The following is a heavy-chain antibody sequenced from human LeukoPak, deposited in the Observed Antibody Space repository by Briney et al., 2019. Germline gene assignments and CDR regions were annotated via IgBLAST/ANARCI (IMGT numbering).Heavy chain of an antibody. CDR2: IIPILGIA. CDR3: ARGRDGYNDAFDI. D-gene: IGHD5-24*01. CDR1: GGTFSSYA. V-gene: IGHV1-69*04. J-gene: IGHJ3*02. Sequence: SVKVSCKASGGTFSSYAISWVRQAPGQGLEWMGRIIPILGIANYAQKFQGRVTITADKSTSTAYMQLSSLRSEDTAVYYCARGRDGYNDAFDIWGQGTMVTVSS.